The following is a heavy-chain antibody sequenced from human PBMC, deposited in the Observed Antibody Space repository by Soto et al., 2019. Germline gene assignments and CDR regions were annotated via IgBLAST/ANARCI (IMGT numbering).Heavy chain of an antibody. V-gene: IGHV3-30*03. CDR2: ISYDGSNK. CDR3: ARPRMVRGVRARDAFDI. D-gene: IGHD3-10*01. CDR1: GFTFSSYS. Sequence: GGSLRLSCAASGFTFSSYSMSWVRQAPGKGLEWVAVISYDGSNKYYADSVKGRFTISRDNSKNTLYLQMNSLRAEDTAVYYCARPRMVRGVRARDAFDIWGQGTMVTVSS. J-gene: IGHJ3*02.